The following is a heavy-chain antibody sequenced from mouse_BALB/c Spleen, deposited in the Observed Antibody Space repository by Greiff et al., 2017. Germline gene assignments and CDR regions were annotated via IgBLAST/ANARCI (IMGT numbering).Heavy chain of an antibody. D-gene: IGHD1-1*01. J-gene: IGHJ3*01. V-gene: IGHV1-54*01. Sequence: VQLQQSGAELVRPGTSVKVSCKASGYAFTNYLIEWVKQRPGQGLEWIGVINPGSGGTNYNEKFKGKATLTADKSSSTAYMQLSSLTSDDSAVYFCATGSSPDWFAYWGQGTLVTVSA. CDR1: GYAFTNYL. CDR2: INPGSGGT. CDR3: ATGSSPDWFAY.